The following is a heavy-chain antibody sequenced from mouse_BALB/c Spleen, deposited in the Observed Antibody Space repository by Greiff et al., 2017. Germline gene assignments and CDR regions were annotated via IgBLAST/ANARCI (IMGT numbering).Heavy chain of an antibody. V-gene: IGHV1-4*02. J-gene: IGHJ4*01. Sequence: VQLQQSAAELARPGASVKMSCKASGYTFTSYTMHWVKQRPGQGLEWIGYINPSSGYTEYNQKFKDKTTLTADKSSSTAYMQLSSLTSEDSAVYYCARDGYRYYYAMDYWGQGTSVTVSS. CDR2: INPSSGYT. CDR1: GYTFTSYT. CDR3: ARDGYRYYYAMDY. D-gene: IGHD2-3*01.